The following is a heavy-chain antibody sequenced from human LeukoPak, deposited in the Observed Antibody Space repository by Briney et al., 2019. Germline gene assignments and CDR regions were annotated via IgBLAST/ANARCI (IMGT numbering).Heavy chain of an antibody. CDR3: ARDPSGYFNY. Sequence: SETLSLTCTVSGGSVSSGSYYWSWIRQPPGKGLEWIGYIYYSGSTNYNPSLKSRVTISVDTSKNQFSLKLSSVTAADTAVYYCARDPSGYFNYWGQGTLATVSS. CDR2: IYYSGST. J-gene: IGHJ4*02. CDR1: GGSVSSGSYY. D-gene: IGHD3-22*01. V-gene: IGHV4-61*01.